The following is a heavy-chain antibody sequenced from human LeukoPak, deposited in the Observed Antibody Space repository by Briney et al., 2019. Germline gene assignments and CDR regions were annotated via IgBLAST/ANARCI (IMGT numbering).Heavy chain of an antibody. J-gene: IGHJ5*02. V-gene: IGHV4-34*01. CDR1: GGSFSGYY. D-gene: IGHD2-2*01. Sequence: TSETLSLTCAVYGGSFSGYYWSWIRQPPGKGLEWIGEINHSGSTNYNPSLKSRVTISVDTSKNQFSLKLSSVTAADTAVYYCARRRYCSSTSCRNWFDPWGQGTLVTVSS. CDR3: ARRRYCSSTSCRNWFDP. CDR2: INHSGST.